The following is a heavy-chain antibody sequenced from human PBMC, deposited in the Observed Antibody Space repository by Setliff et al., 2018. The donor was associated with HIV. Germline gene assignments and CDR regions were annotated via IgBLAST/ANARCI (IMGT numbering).Heavy chain of an antibody. D-gene: IGHD3-10*01. CDR3: TRHAPSGELYYFDY. J-gene: IGHJ4*02. Sequence: PSETLSLTCTVSGGSIRSSSHHWGWIRQSPGKGLQWIGSIYYSGSTHYNESLKRRVTISVDTSKNQFSLKLNSVTAADTALYYCTRHAPSGELYYFDYWGQGILVTVSS. V-gene: IGHV4-39*01. CDR1: GGSIRSSSHH. CDR2: IYYSGST.